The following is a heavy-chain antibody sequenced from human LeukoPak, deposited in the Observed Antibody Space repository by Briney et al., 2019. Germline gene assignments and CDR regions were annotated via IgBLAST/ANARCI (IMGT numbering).Heavy chain of an antibody. CDR1: GGTFTYYP. Sequence: SVKVSCKASGGTFTYYPIRWVRQAPGQGLDWMGGIIPIFGTANYAQKFQDRVTITADKSTSTAYMELSSLRSEDTAIYYCARIRDGYNDAYDIWGQGTVVTVPS. V-gene: IGHV1-69*06. J-gene: IGHJ3*02. D-gene: IGHD5-24*01. CDR3: ARIRDGYNDAYDI. CDR2: IIPIFGTA.